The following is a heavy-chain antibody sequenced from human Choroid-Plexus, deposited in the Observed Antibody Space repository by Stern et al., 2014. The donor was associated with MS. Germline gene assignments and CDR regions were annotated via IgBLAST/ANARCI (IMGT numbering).Heavy chain of an antibody. CDR2: IKQDGSEK. J-gene: IGHJ4*02. Sequence: EVQLVESGGGLVQPGGSLRLSCAASGLTLSSYWMSWVRPAPGKGLEWVANIKQDGSEKYYVDSVKGRFTISRDNAKNSLFLQMNSLRAEDTAVYYCAADTRAMTVFYWGQGTLVTVSS. CDR3: AADTRAMTVFY. V-gene: IGHV3-7*01. CDR1: GLTLSSYW. D-gene: IGHD2-21*02.